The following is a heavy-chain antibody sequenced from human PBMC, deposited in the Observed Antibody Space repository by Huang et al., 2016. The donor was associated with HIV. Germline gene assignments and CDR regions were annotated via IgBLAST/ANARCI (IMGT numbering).Heavy chain of an antibody. CDR3: ARAKDTWDAYDI. Sequence: QVQLVESGGGVVQPGRSLSLFCAASGSPFNNHAMHWVRQAPGKVLNGVAVITNDGSNNYDAYAGKGRFTIARDSSKSTLFLHMTSLRTEDTAVYYCARAKDTWDAYDIWGQGTMVIVSS. CDR2: ITNDGSNN. CDR1: GSPFNNHA. V-gene: IGHV3-30-3*01. D-gene: IGHD5-18*01. J-gene: IGHJ3*02.